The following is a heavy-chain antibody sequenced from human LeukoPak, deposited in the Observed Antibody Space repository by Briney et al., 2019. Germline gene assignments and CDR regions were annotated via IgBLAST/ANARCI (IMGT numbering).Heavy chain of an antibody. J-gene: IGHJ5*02. CDR2: ICHSGTT. CDR3: ARFESTSGRGFDP. V-gene: IGHV4-38-2*01. Sequence: SETLSLTCAVSGYSISSGYYWGWIRQPPGKGLEWIGTICHSGTTYYNPSLKSRVAISLDTSKNQFSLNLRSVTAADTAVYYCARFESTSGRGFDPWGQGTLVTVSS. D-gene: IGHD2-2*01. CDR1: GYSISSGYY.